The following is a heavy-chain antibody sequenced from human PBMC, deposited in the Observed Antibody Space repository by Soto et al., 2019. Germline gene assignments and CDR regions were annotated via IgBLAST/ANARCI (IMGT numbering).Heavy chain of an antibody. D-gene: IGHD3-22*01. CDR3: AREVYDTGYFDL. Sequence: GASGKGSLQGPWYTLSSFGFHLGRPAPGQRLEWMGWINAANGNTKYSQKFQGRVTITRDTSASTAYMELSSLRSEDTAVYYCAREVYDTGYFDLWGRGTLVTVSS. CDR2: INAANGNT. V-gene: IGHV1-3*01. J-gene: IGHJ2*01. CDR1: YTLSSFG.